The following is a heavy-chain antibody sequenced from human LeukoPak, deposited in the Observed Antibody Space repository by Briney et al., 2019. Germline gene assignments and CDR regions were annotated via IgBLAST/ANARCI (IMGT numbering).Heavy chain of an antibody. D-gene: IGHD6-19*01. CDR2: IFWNGDE. CDR1: GFSLSARGVG. CDR3: VHRRGSDWLDY. Sequence: SGPTLVQPPPTLTFTCTFSGFSLSARGVGVGWVRQPPGKALEWLALIFWNGDERYGPSLRSRLTITKDTSTDLVVLTMTHMDPVDTATYYCVHRRGSDWLDYWGQGTLVTVSS. J-gene: IGHJ4*02. V-gene: IGHV2-5*01.